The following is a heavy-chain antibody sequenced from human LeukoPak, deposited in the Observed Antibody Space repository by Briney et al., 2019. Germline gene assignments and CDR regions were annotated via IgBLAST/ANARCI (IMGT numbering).Heavy chain of an antibody. CDR1: GFTFSSYW. D-gene: IGHD5-12*01. CDR3: ARVGYSGWNLEY. V-gene: IGHV3-7*01. CDR2: INQGGSVK. Sequence: GGSLRLSCAASGFTFSSYWMHWVRQAPGKGLEWVANINQGGSVKYYVDSVKGRFTISRDDAKNSLYVQMNSLRDEDTAVYYCARVGYSGWNLEYWGQGTLVTVSS. J-gene: IGHJ4*02.